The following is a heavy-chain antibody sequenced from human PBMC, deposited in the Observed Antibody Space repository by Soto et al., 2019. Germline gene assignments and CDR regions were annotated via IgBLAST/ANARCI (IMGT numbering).Heavy chain of an antibody. CDR1: GGSVSSGSYY. CDR2: IYYSGST. D-gene: IGHD5-18*01. CDR3: AREKNSYGLGLKSYFDY. V-gene: IGHV4-61*01. J-gene: IGHJ4*02. Sequence: SETLSLTCTVSGGSVSSGSYYWSWIRQPPGKGLEWIGYIYYSGSTNYNPSLKSRVTISVDTSKNQFSLKLSSVTAADTAVYYCAREKNSYGLGLKSYFDYWGQGTLVTVSS.